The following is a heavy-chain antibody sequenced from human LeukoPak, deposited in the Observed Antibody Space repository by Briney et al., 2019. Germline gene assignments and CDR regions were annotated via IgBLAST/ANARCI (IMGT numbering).Heavy chain of an antibody. D-gene: IGHD3-10*01. V-gene: IGHV4-34*01. CDR2: IYHSGST. CDR1: GGSFSGYY. Sequence: SETLSLTCAVYGGSFSGYYWSWIRQPPGKGLEWIGYIYHSGSTYYNPSLKSRVTISVDRSKNQFSLKLSSVTAADTAVYYCARDRDSGFDYWGQGTLVTVSS. J-gene: IGHJ4*02. CDR3: ARDRDSGFDY.